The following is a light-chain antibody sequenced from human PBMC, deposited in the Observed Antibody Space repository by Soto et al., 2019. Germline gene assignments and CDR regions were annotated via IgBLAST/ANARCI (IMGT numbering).Light chain of an antibody. J-gene: IGLJ2*01. CDR3: SSYRTGSRV. V-gene: IGLV2-8*01. Sequence: QSALTQPPSASGSPGQSVTISCTGTSSDIGAYNYVSWYQQYPGKAPKLIIYEVSQRPSGVPDRFSGSKSGNTASLTVSGLQLEDEADYYCSSYRTGSRVFGGGTKLTVL. CDR1: SSDIGAYNY. CDR2: EVS.